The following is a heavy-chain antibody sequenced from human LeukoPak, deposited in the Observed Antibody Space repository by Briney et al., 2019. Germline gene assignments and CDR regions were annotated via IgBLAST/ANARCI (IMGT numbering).Heavy chain of an antibody. CDR1: GYTFTSYD. CDR2: INPNSGGT. J-gene: IGHJ5*02. D-gene: IGHD6-19*01. V-gene: IGHV1-2*02. CDR3: ARDSSGWYGGNWFGP. Sequence: GASVKVSCKASGYTFTSYDINWVRQAPGQGLEWMGWINPNSGGTNYAQKFQGRVTMTRDTSISTAYMELSRLRSDDTAVYYCARDSSGWYGGNWFGPWGQGTLVTVSS.